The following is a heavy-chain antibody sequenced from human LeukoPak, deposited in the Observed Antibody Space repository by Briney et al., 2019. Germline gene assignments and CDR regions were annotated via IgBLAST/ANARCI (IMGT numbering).Heavy chain of an antibody. J-gene: IGHJ5*02. V-gene: IGHV3-30*02. CDR2: VRYDGNYK. CDR3: TKGDDYGANTRLPKYNWFDP. Sequence: PGGSLRLSCAASGCTFSTYAMHWVRQAPGRGLEWVAFVRYDGNYKYYADSVKGRFTISRDNSKDTLYLQMNSLRTEDTAVFYCTKGDDYGANTRLPKYNWFDPWGQGTLVTVSS. D-gene: IGHD4-23*01. CDR1: GCTFSTYA.